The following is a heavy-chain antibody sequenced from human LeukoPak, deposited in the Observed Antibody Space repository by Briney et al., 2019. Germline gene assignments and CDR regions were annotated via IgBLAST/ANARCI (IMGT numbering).Heavy chain of an antibody. D-gene: IGHD3-22*01. CDR3: ARGGYYDSSTFDP. CDR2: INHSGST. CDR1: GGSVSGYY. J-gene: IGHJ5*02. Sequence: TSSETLSLTCAVYGGSVSGYYWSWIRQPPGKGLEWIGEINHSGSTNYNPSLKSRVTISVDTSKNHFSLKLSSVTAADTAVYYCARGGYYDSSTFDPWGQGTLVTVSS. V-gene: IGHV4-34*01.